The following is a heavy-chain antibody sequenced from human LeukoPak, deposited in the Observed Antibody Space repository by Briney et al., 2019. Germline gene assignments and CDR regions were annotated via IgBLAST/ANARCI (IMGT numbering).Heavy chain of an antibody. CDR2: IKQDGSEK. D-gene: IGHD6-19*01. J-gene: IGHJ3*02. CDR3: ARDLGDSGWYYAFDI. V-gene: IGHV3-7*01. CDR1: GFTFSSYW. Sequence: GGSLSLSCAASGFTFSSYWMSWVRQAPGKGLEWVANIKQDGSEKYYVDSVKGRFTISRDNAKNSLYLQMNSLRAEDTAVYYCARDLGDSGWYYAFDIWGQGTMVTVSS.